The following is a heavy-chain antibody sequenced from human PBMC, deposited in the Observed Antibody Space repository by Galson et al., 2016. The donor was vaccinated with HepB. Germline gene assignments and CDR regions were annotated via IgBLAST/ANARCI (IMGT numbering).Heavy chain of an antibody. Sequence: SLRLSCAASGFTFSRYAMSWVRQAPGKGLEWVSAISGAGDNTYNADSVKGRFTISRDNSRNTLYLQMNSLRVEDTAVYYCAKSEVVVVAAHQVWGQGTLVTVAS. CDR2: ISGAGDNT. V-gene: IGHV3-23*01. CDR3: AKSEVVVVAAHQV. J-gene: IGHJ4*02. D-gene: IGHD2-15*01. CDR1: GFTFSRYA.